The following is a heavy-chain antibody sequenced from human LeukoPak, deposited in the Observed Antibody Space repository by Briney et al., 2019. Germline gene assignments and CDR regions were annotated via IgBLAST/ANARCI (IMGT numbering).Heavy chain of an antibody. CDR1: EFTVSSNY. D-gene: IGHD3-10*01. V-gene: IGHV3-23*01. Sequence: GGSLRLSCAASEFTVSSNYMSWVRQAPGKGLEWVSAISGSGGSTYYADSVKGRFTISRDNSKNTLYLQMNSLRAEDTAVYYCAKLGLREYFDYWGQGTLVTVSS. CDR3: AKLGLREYFDY. J-gene: IGHJ4*02. CDR2: ISGSGGST.